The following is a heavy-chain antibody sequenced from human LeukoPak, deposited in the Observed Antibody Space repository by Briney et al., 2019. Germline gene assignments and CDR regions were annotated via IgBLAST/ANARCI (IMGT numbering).Heavy chain of an antibody. V-gene: IGHV3-23*01. CDR3: AKGTGDTGYYFDY. CDR1: GFTFSSYA. D-gene: IGHD7-27*01. J-gene: IGHJ4*02. Sequence: PGGSLRLSCAASGFTFSSYAMSWVRQAPGKGLEWVSGIRVGGETHYADSVKGRFTISRDNSENTLYLQMSGLRAEDTAVYHCAKGTGDTGYYFDYWGQGTLVTVSS. CDR2: IRVGGET.